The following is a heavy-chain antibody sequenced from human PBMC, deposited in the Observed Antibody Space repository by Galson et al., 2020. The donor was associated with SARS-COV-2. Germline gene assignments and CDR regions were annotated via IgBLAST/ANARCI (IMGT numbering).Heavy chain of an antibody. D-gene: IGHD5-18*01. CDR2: IKQDGNEK. Sequence: GESLKISCAASGFTFSSHWMSWVRQAPGKGLEWVANIKQDGNEKYYVDSVKGRFSISRDNARDSLYLQMNSLRAEDTAMYYCARGGYTYGSWGQGTLVTVSS. CDR3: ARGGYTYGS. V-gene: IGHV3-7*01. CDR1: GFTFSSHW. J-gene: IGHJ5*02.